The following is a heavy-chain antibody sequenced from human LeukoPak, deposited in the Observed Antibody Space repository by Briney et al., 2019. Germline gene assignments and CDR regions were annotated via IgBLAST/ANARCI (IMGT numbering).Heavy chain of an antibody. Sequence: SETLSLTCTVSGGSVSTYFWNWIRQPPGKGLEWIGYIYYSGSTNYNPPLKSRLTISVDTSNNQFSLKLSSVTAADTAVYYCASTSGYCSGGNCYSAFDYWGQGTLVTVSS. J-gene: IGHJ4*02. CDR2: IYYSGST. D-gene: IGHD2-15*01. CDR3: ASTSGYCSGGNCYSAFDY. CDR1: GGSVSTYF. V-gene: IGHV4-59*02.